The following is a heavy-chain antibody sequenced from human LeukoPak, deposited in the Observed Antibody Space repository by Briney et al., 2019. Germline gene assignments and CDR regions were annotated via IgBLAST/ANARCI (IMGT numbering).Heavy chain of an antibody. CDR1: GGSFSGYY. Sequence: PSETLSLTCAVYGGSFSGYYWSWIRQPPGKGLEWIGEINHSGSTNYNPSLKSRVTISVDTSKNQFSLKLSSATAADTAVYYCARSFDYNLDYWGQGTLVTVSS. V-gene: IGHV4-34*01. CDR3: ARSFDYNLDY. J-gene: IGHJ4*02. CDR2: INHSGST. D-gene: IGHD4-11*01.